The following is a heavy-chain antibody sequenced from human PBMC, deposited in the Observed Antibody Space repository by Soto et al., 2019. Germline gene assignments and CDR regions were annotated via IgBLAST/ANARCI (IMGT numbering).Heavy chain of an antibody. CDR2: ISGSGGST. V-gene: IGHV3-23*01. D-gene: IGHD3-22*01. CDR1: GFTFSSYA. CDR3: AKAEPDTYSYDSSGYFVFDY. Sequence: PGGSLRLSCAASGFTFSSYAMSWVRQAPGKGLEWVSAISGSGGSTYYADSVKGRFTISRDNSKNTLYLQMNSLRAEATAVYYCAKAEPDTYSYDSSGYFVFDYWGQGTLVTVSS. J-gene: IGHJ4*02.